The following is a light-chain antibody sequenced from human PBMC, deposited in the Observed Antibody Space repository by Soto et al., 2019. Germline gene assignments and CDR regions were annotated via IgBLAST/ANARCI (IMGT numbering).Light chain of an antibody. CDR1: NIGSKS. V-gene: IGLV3-21*02. J-gene: IGLJ2*01. CDR2: DDS. Sequence: SYELTQPPSVSVAPGQTARITCGGNNIGSKSVHWYQQKPGQAPVLVVYDDSDRPSGIPERFSGSNPGNTATLTISRVEAGDEADYYCQAWDSSSDHVVFGGGTKVTVL. CDR3: QAWDSSSDHVV.